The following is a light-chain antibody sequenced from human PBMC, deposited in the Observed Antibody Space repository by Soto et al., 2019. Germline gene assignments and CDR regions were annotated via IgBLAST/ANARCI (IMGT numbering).Light chain of an antibody. Sequence: EIVLTQSPGTLSLSPGERATLSCRASESVRSGYLAWYQQKPGQAPRLLIYGASSRATGIPDRFRGSGSGTDFNLTISKLEPEDFAVYYCQQYGSSPGTFGQGTKLE. CDR2: GAS. CDR3: QQYGSSPGT. CDR1: ESVRSGY. J-gene: IGKJ2*01. V-gene: IGKV3-20*01.